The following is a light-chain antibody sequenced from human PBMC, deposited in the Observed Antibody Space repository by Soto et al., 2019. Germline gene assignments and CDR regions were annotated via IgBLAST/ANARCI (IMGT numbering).Light chain of an antibody. CDR3: QQSAYSPLT. CDR1: QSVGNNF. CDR2: SAS. V-gene: IGKV3-20*01. Sequence: EIVLTQSPGTLSLSPGERATLSCRASQSVGNNFLAWYQQKPGQAPRLLISSASNRATGIPDRFSGSGSATDFTLTISRLEPEDFAVYYCQQSAYSPLTFGGGTKVEIK. J-gene: IGKJ4*01.